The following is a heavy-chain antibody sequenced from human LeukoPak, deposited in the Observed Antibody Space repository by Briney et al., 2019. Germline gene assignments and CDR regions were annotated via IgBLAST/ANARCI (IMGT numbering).Heavy chain of an antibody. CDR2: ISAYNGNT. Sequence: ASVKVSCKASGYTFTSYGISWVRQAPGQGLEWMGWISAYNGNTNYAQKLQGRVTMTTDTSTSTAYMELRSLRSDDTAVYYCARELEGYSYGYEPRDAFDIWGQGTMVTVSS. CDR3: ARELEGYSYGYEPRDAFDI. J-gene: IGHJ3*02. D-gene: IGHD5-18*01. V-gene: IGHV1-18*01. CDR1: GYTFTSYG.